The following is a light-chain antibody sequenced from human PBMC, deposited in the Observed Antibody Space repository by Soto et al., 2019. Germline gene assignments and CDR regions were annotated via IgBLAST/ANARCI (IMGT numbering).Light chain of an antibody. J-gene: IGLJ2*01. CDR1: SNDVGTYNL. CDR2: EAS. Sequence: QSALTQPASVSGSPGQSITISCTGISNDVGTYNLVSWYQHHPGKAPKLIIYEASKRPSGVPDRFSGSKSGNTASLTVSGLQSEDEAEYYCTSYAGRNNLIFGGGTKVTVL. V-gene: IGLV2-23*01. CDR3: TSYAGRNNLI.